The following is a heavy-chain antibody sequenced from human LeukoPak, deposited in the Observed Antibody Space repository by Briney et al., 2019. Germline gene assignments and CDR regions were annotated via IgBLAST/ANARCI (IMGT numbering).Heavy chain of an antibody. CDR2: IKQDGGEK. J-gene: IGHJ4*02. CDR3: ARQWVLADCGGDCSAFDY. V-gene: IGHV3-7*01. CDR1: GFTFSHYW. D-gene: IGHD2-21*02. Sequence: PGGSLRLSCAASGFTFSHYWMSWVRQAPGKGLEWVANIKQDGGEKNYVDSVKGRFTISRDNAKNSLYLQMNSLSAEDTAVYYCARQWVLADCGGDCSAFDYWGQGTLVTVSS.